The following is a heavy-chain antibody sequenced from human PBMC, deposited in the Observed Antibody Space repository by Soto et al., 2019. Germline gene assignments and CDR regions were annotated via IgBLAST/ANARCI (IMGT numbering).Heavy chain of an antibody. D-gene: IGHD3-22*01. J-gene: IGHJ4*02. CDR1: GFTFSSYA. V-gene: IGHV3-30-3*01. CDR2: ISYDGSNK. CDR3: ARDRDDSSGFDY. Sequence: GGSLRLSCAAPGFTFSSYAMHWVRQAPGKGLEWVAVISYDGSNKYYADSVKGRFTISRDNSKNTLYLQMNSLRAEDTAVYYCARDRDDSSGFDYWGQGTLVTVSS.